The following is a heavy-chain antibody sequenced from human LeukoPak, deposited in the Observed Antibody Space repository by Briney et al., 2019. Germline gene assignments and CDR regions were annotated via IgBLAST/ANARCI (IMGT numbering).Heavy chain of an antibody. V-gene: IGHV1-46*01. CDR3: ARDSNWAFDS. Sequence: ASVKVSCKASGYRFSSNHMHWVRQAPGQGLEWMGIIKSGGGGTTYAQKFQDRIALTRDTSTTTFYMDLNNLRFEDTAVYYCARDSNWAFDSWGQGTLVTVSS. CDR2: IKSGGGGT. CDR1: GYRFSSNH. J-gene: IGHJ4*02. D-gene: IGHD1-1*01.